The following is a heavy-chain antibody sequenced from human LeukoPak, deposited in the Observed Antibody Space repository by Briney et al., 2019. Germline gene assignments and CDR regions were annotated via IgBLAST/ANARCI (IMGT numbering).Heavy chain of an antibody. J-gene: IGHJ4*02. D-gene: IGHD1-26*01. Sequence: GGSLRLSCAASGFTFSSYGMHWVRQAPGKGLEWVAVIWYDGSNKYYADSVKGRFTISRDNSKNTLYLQMNSLRAEDTAVYYCARGAGSYYLSRFDYWGQGTLVTVSS. CDR2: IWYDGSNK. V-gene: IGHV3-33*08. CDR3: ARGAGSYYLSRFDY. CDR1: GFTFSSYG.